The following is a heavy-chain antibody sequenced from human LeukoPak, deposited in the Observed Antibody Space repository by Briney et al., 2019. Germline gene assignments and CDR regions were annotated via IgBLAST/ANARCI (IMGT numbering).Heavy chain of an antibody. CDR3: AKVKGLYYDILTGYHRGDAFDI. Sequence: GGSLRLSCAASGFTFSSYAMSWVRQAPGKGLEWVSAISGSGGSTYYADSVKGRFTISRDNSKNTLYLQMNSLRAEDTAVYYCAKVKGLYYDILTGYHRGDAFDIWGQGTMVTVSS. CDR2: ISGSGGST. J-gene: IGHJ3*02. D-gene: IGHD3-9*01. V-gene: IGHV3-23*01. CDR1: GFTFSSYA.